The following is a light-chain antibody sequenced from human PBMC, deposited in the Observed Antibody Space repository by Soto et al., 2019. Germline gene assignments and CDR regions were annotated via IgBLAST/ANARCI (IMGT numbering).Light chain of an antibody. CDR3: SSYTGSGTF. J-gene: IGLJ2*01. Sequence: QSALTQPASVSGSPGQSIAISCTGTSSDVGGYDQVSWYRQHPGKAPKLMIYAVTTRPSGVSNRFSGSKSGNTASLTISGLQAEDEADYYCSSYTGSGTFFGGGTKVTVL. CDR1: SSDVGGYDQ. V-gene: IGLV2-14*01. CDR2: AVT.